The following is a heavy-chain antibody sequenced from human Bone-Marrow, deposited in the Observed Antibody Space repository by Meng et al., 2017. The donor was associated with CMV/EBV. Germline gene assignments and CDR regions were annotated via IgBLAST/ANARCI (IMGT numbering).Heavy chain of an antibody. Sequence: VSGGSISSANYYWSWIRQLPGKGLEWIGFIYYSGSTNYNPSLKSRVTISVDTSKNQFSLKLSSVTAADTAVYYCARGVAAGERYFDYWGQGTLVTVSS. CDR2: IYYSGST. CDR1: GGSISSANYY. D-gene: IGHD6-25*01. V-gene: IGHV4-30-4*08. J-gene: IGHJ4*02. CDR3: ARGVAAGERYFDY.